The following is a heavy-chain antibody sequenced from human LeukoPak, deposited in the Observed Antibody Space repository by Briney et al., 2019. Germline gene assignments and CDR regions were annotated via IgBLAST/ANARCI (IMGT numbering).Heavy chain of an antibody. CDR1: GGSISSYY. V-gene: IGHV4-4*07. J-gene: IGHJ6*03. D-gene: IGHD4-11*01. Sequence: SETLSLTCTVSGGSISSYYWSWIRQPAGKGLEWIGRIYTSGSTNYNPSLKSRVTMSVDTSKNQFSLKLSSVTAADTAVYYCARDSLTTLGLLDCYYMDVWGKGTTVTVSS. CDR2: IYTSGST. CDR3: ARDSLTTLGLLDCYYMDV.